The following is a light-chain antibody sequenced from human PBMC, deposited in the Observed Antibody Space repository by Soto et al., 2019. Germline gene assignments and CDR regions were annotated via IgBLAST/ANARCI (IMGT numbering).Light chain of an antibody. Sequence: QSVLTQPASVSGSPGQSITISCTGTSSDFGSYNLVSWYQQHPGKAPKLMIYEGSKRPSGVSNRFSGSKSGNTASLTISGLQAEDEADYYCCSYGGSQVFGGGTKLTVL. CDR3: CSYGGSQV. J-gene: IGLJ2*01. V-gene: IGLV2-23*01. CDR1: SSDFGSYNL. CDR2: EGS.